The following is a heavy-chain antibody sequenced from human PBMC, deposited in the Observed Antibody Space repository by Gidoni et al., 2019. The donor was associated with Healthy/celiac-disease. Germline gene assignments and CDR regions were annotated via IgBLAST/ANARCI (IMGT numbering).Heavy chain of an antibody. D-gene: IGHD1-1*01. CDR3: ARDHGGPSSTGGQTGTIVGWFDP. Sequence: QVHLVQSGAEVKKPGASVQVSCEASGYTFTSHYLHWVRQDPGQGLEWMGIINPSGGSTSYAQKCHGRATMTRDTSTSTVYMELRSLRSEDTAVYYCARDHGGPSSTGGQTGTIVGWFDPWGQGTLVTVSS. J-gene: IGHJ5*02. CDR1: GYTFTSHY. V-gene: IGHV1-46*01. CDR2: INPSGGST.